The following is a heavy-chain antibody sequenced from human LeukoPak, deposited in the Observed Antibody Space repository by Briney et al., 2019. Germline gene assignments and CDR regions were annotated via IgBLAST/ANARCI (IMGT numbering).Heavy chain of an antibody. CDR3: AKHAVEWRGKYRPSLDY. CDR2: IRYDGSNK. CDR1: GFTFSSYG. D-gene: IGHD3-3*01. Sequence: PGGSLRLSCAASGFTFSSYGMHWVRQAPGKGLEWVAFIRYDGSNKYYADSVKGRFTISRDNSKNTLYLQMNSLRAEDTAVYYCAKHAVEWRGKYRPSLDYWGQGTLVTVSS. V-gene: IGHV3-30*02. J-gene: IGHJ4*02.